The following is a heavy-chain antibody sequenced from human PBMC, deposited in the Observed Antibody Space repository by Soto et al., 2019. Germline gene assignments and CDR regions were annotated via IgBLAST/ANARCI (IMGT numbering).Heavy chain of an antibody. CDR3: ARVREVVVVPAANSGMDV. CDR2: ISAYNGNT. V-gene: IGHV1-18*01. D-gene: IGHD2-2*01. Sequence: ASVKVSCKASGYTFTSYGISWVRQAPGQGLEWMGWISAYNGNTNYAQKLQGRVTMTTDTSTSTAYMELRSLRSDDTAVYYCARVREVVVVPAANSGMDVWGQGTTVTVSS. CDR1: GYTFTSYG. J-gene: IGHJ6*02.